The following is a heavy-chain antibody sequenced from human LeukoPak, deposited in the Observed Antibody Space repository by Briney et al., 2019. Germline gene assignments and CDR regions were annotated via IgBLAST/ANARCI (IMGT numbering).Heavy chain of an antibody. D-gene: IGHD1-26*01. J-gene: IGHJ4*02. V-gene: IGHV3-30*18. CDR3: AKSGGELLSGSLDY. CDR1: GFTFSSYG. CDR2: ISYDGSNK. Sequence: RPGGSLRLSCAASGFTFSSYGMHWVRQAPGKGLEWVAVISYDGSNKYYADSVKGRFTISRDNSKNTLYLQMNSLRAEDTAVYYCAKSGGELLSGSLDYWGQGTLVTVSS.